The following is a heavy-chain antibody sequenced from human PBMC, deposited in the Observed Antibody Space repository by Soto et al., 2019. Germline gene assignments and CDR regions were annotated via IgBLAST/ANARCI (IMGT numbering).Heavy chain of an antibody. CDR1: GGTFSSYA. J-gene: IGHJ6*02. Sequence: SVKVCCKASGGTFSSYAISWVRHAPGQGLEWMGGIIPIFGTANYAQEFQGRVTITADESTSTAYMELSSLRSEDTAVYYCARDEPRMGYDFWSGYPDYYYYGMDVWGQGTTVTVSS. D-gene: IGHD3-3*01. V-gene: IGHV1-69*13. CDR2: IIPIFGTA. CDR3: ARDEPRMGYDFWSGYPDYYYYGMDV.